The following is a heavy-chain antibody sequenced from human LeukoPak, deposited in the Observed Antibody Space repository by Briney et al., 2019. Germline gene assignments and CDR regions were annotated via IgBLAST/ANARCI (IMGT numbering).Heavy chain of an antibody. V-gene: IGHV3-66*02. J-gene: IGHJ5*02. Sequence: PGRSLRLSCAASAFAVRTNAMTWVRQAPGKGLKWLSMIYDGDITDYADSVKGRFSIFRDSSKNTLYLQMNSLRTEDTAVYYCAKVVPGLDGNSFDPWGQGTLVTVPS. CDR3: AKVVPGLDGNSFDP. CDR1: AFAVRTNA. D-gene: IGHD2-15*01. CDR2: IYDGDIT.